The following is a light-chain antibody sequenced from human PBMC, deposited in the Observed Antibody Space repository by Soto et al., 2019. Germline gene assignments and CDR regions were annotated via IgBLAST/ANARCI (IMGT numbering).Light chain of an antibody. Sequence: EIVLTQSPATLSLSPGERATLSCRASQSVSNYLAWYQQKPGQAPRLLIYDASTRSTAIPDRCSGSGSGTDFNLTIRSLEPDDFAVYYCLQRSSWPRTFGQGNRLEIK. CDR1: QSVSNY. CDR3: LQRSSWPRT. V-gene: IGKV3-11*01. J-gene: IGKJ2*01. CDR2: DAS.